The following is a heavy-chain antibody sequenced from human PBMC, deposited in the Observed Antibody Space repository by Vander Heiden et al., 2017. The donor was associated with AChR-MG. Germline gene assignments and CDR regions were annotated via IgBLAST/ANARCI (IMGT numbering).Heavy chain of an antibody. CDR3: ARGPQGFYDFWSGYREWFDP. Sequence: QVQLVQSGAEVKKPGASVKVSCKASGYTFTSYVISGVRQAPGQGLEWMGWISAYNGNTDYAQKLQGRVTMTTDTSTSTAYMELRSLRSDDTAVYYCARGPQGFYDFWSGYREWFDPWGQGTLVTVSS. CDR1: GYTFTSYV. D-gene: IGHD3-3*01. V-gene: IGHV1-18*01. CDR2: ISAYNGNT. J-gene: IGHJ5*02.